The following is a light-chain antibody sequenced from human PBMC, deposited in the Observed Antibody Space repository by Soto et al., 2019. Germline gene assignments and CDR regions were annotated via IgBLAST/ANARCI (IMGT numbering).Light chain of an antibody. CDR3: QQSYRPTFS. V-gene: IGKV1-39*01. J-gene: IGKJ5*01. Sequence: DIHFTQSPSFLSASVGDIFTITCRASQGVANYFAWYQKKQGKAPNLLIYAASTLQGGVPSRLSGSGSGTDLTITISSFQNEDFETYYCQQSYRPTFSSGHRTRPEIK. CDR1: QGVANY. CDR2: AAS.